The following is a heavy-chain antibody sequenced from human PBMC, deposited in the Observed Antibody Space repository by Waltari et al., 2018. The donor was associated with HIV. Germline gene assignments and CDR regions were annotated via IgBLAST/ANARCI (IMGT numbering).Heavy chain of an antibody. CDR1: GYSISSGYF. Sequence: QVQLQESGPGLVKPSETLSLTCAVSGYSISSGYFWDWIRQPPGKGLEWRGKVFHTGTTYYNPSLKNRVTISLDTSKNQFSMKLTSVTAADTALYWCARSDYFGSGSYSPDYYYGLAVWGQGTTVTVSS. J-gene: IGHJ6*02. V-gene: IGHV4-38-2*01. CDR3: ARSDYFGSGSYSPDYYYGLAV. CDR2: VFHTGTT. D-gene: IGHD3-10*01.